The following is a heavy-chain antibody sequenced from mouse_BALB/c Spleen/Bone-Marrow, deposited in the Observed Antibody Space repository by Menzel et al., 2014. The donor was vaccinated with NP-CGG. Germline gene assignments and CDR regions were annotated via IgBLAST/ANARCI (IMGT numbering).Heavy chain of an antibody. CDR1: GFNIKDYY. CDR3: NAKHGNYHYIDY. J-gene: IGHJ2*01. V-gene: IGHV14-4*02. CDR2: IDPGNGDT. D-gene: IGHD6-1*01. Sequence: EVKLVESGAELVRSGASVKLSCTASGFNIKDYYMHWVKQRPEQGLEWIGWIDPGNGDTDYAPNFQGKVTIAEDTSPNTAYLQRSSLTSEDTDVHYCNAKHGNYHYIDYWGQGTTLTGSS.